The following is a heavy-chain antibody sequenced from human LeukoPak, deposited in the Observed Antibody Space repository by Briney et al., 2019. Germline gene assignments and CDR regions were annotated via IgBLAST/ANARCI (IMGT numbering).Heavy chain of an antibody. J-gene: IGHJ6*03. D-gene: IGHD6-19*01. V-gene: IGHV3-9*03. CDR1: EFSIDDFA. Sequence: GGSLRLSXAGSEFSIDDFAMHWVRQAPGKGLEWVSSINWNSGSVAYADSVKGRFTISRENAKNSLYLQMNSLRAEDMGLYYCARGRGSDYYHYYYMDVWGKGTTVTVSS. CDR3: ARGRGSDYYHYYYMDV. CDR2: INWNSGSV.